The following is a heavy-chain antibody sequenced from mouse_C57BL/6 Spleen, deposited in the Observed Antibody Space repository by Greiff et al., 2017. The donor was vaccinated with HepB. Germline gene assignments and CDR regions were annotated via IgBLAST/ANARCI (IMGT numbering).Heavy chain of an antibody. V-gene: IGHV1-80*01. J-gene: IGHJ2*01. CDR3: AREGYGSSNFDY. D-gene: IGHD1-1*01. Sequence: VQLQQSGAELVKPGASVKISCKASGYAFSSYWMNWVKQRPGKGLEWIGQIYPGDGDTNYNGKFKGKATLTADKSSSTAYMQLSSLTSEDSAVYFCAREGYGSSNFDYWGQGTTLTVSS. CDR1: GYAFSSYW. CDR2: IYPGDGDT.